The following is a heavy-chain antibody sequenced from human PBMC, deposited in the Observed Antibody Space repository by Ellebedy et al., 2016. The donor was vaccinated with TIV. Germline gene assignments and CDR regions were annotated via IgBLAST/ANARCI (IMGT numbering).Heavy chain of an antibody. CDR3: AGRIAPSLPLY. J-gene: IGHJ4*02. V-gene: IGHV3-23*01. D-gene: IGHD6-13*01. CDR1: GFTFSNYD. Sequence: GGSLRLXXAASGFTFSNYDMTWVRKAQGKGLDWVSGITASGVITKYADSVKGRFTISRDNSKNTVFLQMNGLRAEDTAVYYCAGRIAPSLPLYWGRGTLVTVSS. CDR2: ITASGVIT.